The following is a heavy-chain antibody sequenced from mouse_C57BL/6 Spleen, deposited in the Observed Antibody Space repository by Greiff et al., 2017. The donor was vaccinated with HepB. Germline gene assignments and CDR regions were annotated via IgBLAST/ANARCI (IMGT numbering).Heavy chain of an antibody. V-gene: IGHV7-3*01. CDR1: GFTFTDYY. D-gene: IGHD2-3*01. CDR3: ARWGYYDY. Sequence: DVKLVESGGGLVQPGGSLSLSCAASGFTFTDYYMSWVRQPPGKALEWLGFIRNKANGYTTEYSASVKVRFTISRDHSQSILYLQMNALRAEDSATYYCARWGYYDYWGQGTLVTVSA. CDR2: IRNKANGYTT. J-gene: IGHJ3*01.